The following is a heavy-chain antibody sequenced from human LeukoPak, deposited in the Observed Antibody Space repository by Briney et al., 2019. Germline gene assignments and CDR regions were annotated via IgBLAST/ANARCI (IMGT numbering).Heavy chain of an antibody. Sequence: SETLSLTCTVSGASLSSYYCSWIRQSPGKGLEWIGLISYSGSTKYNSSLESRVTISADTSKNQFSLKLNSVTAADTAVYYCATSYDRSGYPPFQHWGQGTLVTVSS. CDR2: ISYSGST. CDR3: ATSYDRSGYPPFQH. J-gene: IGHJ1*01. D-gene: IGHD3-22*01. CDR1: GASLSSYY. V-gene: IGHV4-59*08.